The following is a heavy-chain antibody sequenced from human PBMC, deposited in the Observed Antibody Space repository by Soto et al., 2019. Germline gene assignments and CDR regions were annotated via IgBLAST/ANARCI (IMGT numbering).Heavy chain of an antibody. V-gene: IGHV4-59*01. CDR2: IYYSGST. J-gene: IGHJ4*02. CDR1: GGSISSYY. D-gene: IGHD2-2*01. Sequence: QVQLQESGPGLVKPSETLSLTCTVSGGSISSYYWSWIRQPPGKGLEWIGYIYYSGSTNYNPSLKSRVTISVDTSKNQCSLKLSSVTAADTAVYYCARITSHDLPYDSDYWGQGTLVTVSS. CDR3: ARITSHDLPYDSDY.